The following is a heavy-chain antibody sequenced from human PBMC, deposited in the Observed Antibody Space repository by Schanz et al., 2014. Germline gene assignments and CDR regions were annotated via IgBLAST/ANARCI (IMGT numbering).Heavy chain of an antibody. CDR2: ISYDGSSK. J-gene: IGHJ3*02. D-gene: IGHD3-10*01. Sequence: QVQLVESGGGVVQPGRSLRLSCAASGITLSGYGLHWVRQAPGKGLEWVGFISYDGSSKNHADSVQGRFTISRDNSKNALYLQMDSLRAEDTAVYYCARGIITMVRGGDVGAFDIWGQGTMVTVSS. V-gene: IGHV3-33*08. CDR3: ARGIITMVRGGDVGAFDI. CDR1: GITLSGYG.